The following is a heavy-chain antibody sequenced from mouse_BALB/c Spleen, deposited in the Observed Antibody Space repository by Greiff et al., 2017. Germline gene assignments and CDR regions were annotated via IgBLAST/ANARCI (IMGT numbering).Heavy chain of an antibody. CDR1: GYTFTSYW. D-gene: IGHD2-14*01. Sequence: LQQSGSELVRPGASVKLSCKASGYTFTSYWMHWVKQRPGQGLEWIGNIYPGSGSTNYDEKFKSKATLTVDTSSSTAYMQLSSLTSEDSAVYYCSGGGYDGFDYWGQGTTLTVSS. J-gene: IGHJ2*01. V-gene: IGHV1S22*01. CDR2: IYPGSGST. CDR3: SGGGYDGFDY.